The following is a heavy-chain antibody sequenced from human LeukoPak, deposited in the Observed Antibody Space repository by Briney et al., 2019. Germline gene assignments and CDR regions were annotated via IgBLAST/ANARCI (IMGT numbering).Heavy chain of an antibody. D-gene: IGHD2-8*01. CDR2: ISDDETYK. CDR3: TTLGYCTNGVCYPYDY. CDR1: GFTFRNYA. V-gene: IGHV3-30-3*01. Sequence: GSLRLSCSAPGFTFRNYAMHWGRPAPGKGLGWVTAISDDETYKFYADSVKGRFTISRDNSKNTLHLQMNSLRPADTAVYYCTTLGYCTNGVCYPYDYWGQGILVTVSS. J-gene: IGHJ4*02.